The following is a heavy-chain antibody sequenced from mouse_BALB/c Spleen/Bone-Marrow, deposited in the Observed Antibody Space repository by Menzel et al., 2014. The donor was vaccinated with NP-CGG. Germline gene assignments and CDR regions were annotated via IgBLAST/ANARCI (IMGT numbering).Heavy chain of an antibody. J-gene: IGHJ3*01. CDR3: TRDRYYGNSFAY. V-gene: IGHV5-6-4*01. CDR2: ISSGGSYT. CDR1: GFTFSSYT. D-gene: IGHD2-1*01. Sequence: ESGGGLVKPGGSLKLSCAASGFTFSSYTMSWIRQTPEKRLEWVATISSGGSYTYYPDSVKGRFTISRDNAKNTLYLQMISLKSEDTAMYYCTRDRYYGNSFAYWGQGTLVTVSA.